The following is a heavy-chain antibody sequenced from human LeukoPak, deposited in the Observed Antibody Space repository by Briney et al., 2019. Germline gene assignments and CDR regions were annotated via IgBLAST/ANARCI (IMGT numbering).Heavy chain of an antibody. CDR1: GFTFSRYD. CDR2: IGTVGDP. D-gene: IGHD3-3*01. J-gene: IGHJ3*02. CDR3: ARGFLGDAFDI. Sequence: PGGSLRLSCAASGFTFSRYDMHWVRQATGKGLEWVSAIGTVGDPYYPGSVKGRFTISRENAKNSLYLQMNSPRAGDTAVYYCARGFLGDAFDIWGQGTMVTVSS. V-gene: IGHV3-13*05.